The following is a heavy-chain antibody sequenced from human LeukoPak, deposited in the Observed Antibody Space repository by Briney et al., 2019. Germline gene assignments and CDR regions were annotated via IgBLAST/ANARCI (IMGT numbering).Heavy chain of an antibody. J-gene: IGHJ4*02. CDR1: GYTFTGYY. V-gene: IGHV1-69*02. CDR3: ARQGIAAAAIFDY. Sequence: SVKVSCKASGYTFTGYYMHWVRQAPGQGLEWMGRIIPILGIANYAQKFQGRVTITADKSTSTAYMELSSLRSEDTAVYYCARQGIAAAAIFDYWGQGTLVTVSS. D-gene: IGHD6-13*01. CDR2: IIPILGIA.